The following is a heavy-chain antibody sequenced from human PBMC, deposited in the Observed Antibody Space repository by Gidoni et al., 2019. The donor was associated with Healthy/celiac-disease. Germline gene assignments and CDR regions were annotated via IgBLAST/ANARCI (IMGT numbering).Heavy chain of an antibody. V-gene: IGHV3-53*01. D-gene: IGHD5-18*01. Sequence: VQLVESGGGLIQPGGSLSLSCAASGLTVSSNYRSWVSQAPGKVLEWVSVIYSGGSTYYADSVKGRFTISRDNSKNTLYLQMNSLRAEDTAVYYCARRGYSYGYYYYGMDVWGQGTTVTVSS. CDR2: IYSGGST. CDR1: GLTVSSNY. J-gene: IGHJ6*02. CDR3: ARRGYSYGYYYYGMDV.